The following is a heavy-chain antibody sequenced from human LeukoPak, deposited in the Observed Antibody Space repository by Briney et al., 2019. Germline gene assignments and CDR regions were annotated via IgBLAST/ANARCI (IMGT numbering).Heavy chain of an antibody. CDR2: IRSKADSYAT. Sequence: GGSLRLSCAASGFTFSGSAIHWVRQASGKGLEWIGRIRSKADSYATAYVASVKGRFTISRDDSKSTAYLQMNSLKTEDTAVYYCLTGTDAFDIWGQGTMVTVSS. CDR3: LTGTDAFDI. D-gene: IGHD2-8*02. V-gene: IGHV3-73*01. CDR1: GFTFSGSA. J-gene: IGHJ3*02.